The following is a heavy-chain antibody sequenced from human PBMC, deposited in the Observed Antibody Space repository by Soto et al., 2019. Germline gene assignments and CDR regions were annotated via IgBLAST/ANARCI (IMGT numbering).Heavy chain of an antibody. CDR3: ARSSQQLVPVS. CDR1: GFTFSSYA. Sequence: PGGSLRLSCAASGFTFSSYAMNWVCQAPGKGLEWVSGISGSGGSTYYADSVKGRFTISRDNSKNTLYLQMSSLRAADTAVYYCARSSQQLVPVSWGQGTLVTVSS. J-gene: IGHJ4*02. V-gene: IGHV3-23*01. CDR2: ISGSGGST. D-gene: IGHD6-6*01.